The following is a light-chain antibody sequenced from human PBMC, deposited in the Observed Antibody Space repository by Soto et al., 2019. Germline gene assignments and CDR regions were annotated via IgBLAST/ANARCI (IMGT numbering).Light chain of an antibody. CDR1: SSDVGDHNY. CDR3: SSYAGSNSYV. J-gene: IGLJ1*01. Sequence: SVLTPPPSATGSPGQSVTISYTGTSSDVGDHNYVSWYQHHPGKAPKLVIYEVSQRPSGVPDRFSGSKSGNTASLTVSGLQADDEADYYCSSYAGSNSYVFGTGTKVTVL. CDR2: EVS. V-gene: IGLV2-8*01.